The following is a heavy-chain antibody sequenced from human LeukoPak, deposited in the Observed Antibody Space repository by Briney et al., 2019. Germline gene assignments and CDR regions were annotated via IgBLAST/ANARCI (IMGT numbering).Heavy chain of an antibody. CDR2: IYASGGT. V-gene: IGHV4-4*07. CDR3: ARESKSYDGSGYYHDS. D-gene: IGHD3-22*01. Sequence: TSETLSLTCSVSGGSISSYYWSWIRQPAGKGLGWIGRIYASGGTDYNPSLKSRVTMSVDTSKNQFSLRLWSVTAADTAVYYCARESKSYDGSGYYHDSWGQGTLVTVSS. CDR1: GGSISSYY. J-gene: IGHJ4*02.